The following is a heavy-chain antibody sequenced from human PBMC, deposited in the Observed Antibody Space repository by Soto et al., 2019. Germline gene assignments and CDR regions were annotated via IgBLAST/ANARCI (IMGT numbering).Heavy chain of an antibody. D-gene: IGHD6-19*01. CDR2: INHSGIT. CDR3: AIGPRMWLAGGGY. CDR1: GGSFSGYY. Sequence: ETLSLTCAVYGGSFSGYYWSWIRQPPGKGLEWLGEINHSGITDYNPSLKSRITISIDTSKKQFSLKLNSVTAADTAVYYCAIGPRMWLAGGGYWGQGTQVTVSS. J-gene: IGHJ4*02. V-gene: IGHV4-34*01.